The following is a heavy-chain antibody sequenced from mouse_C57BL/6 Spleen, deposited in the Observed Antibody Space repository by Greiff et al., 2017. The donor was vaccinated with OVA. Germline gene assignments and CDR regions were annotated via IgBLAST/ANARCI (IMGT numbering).Heavy chain of an antibody. Sequence: QVQLQQPGAELVKPGASVKLSCKASGYTFTSYWMQWVKQRPGQGLEWIGEIDPSDSYTNYNQKFKGKATLTVDTSSSTAYMQLSSLTSEDSAVYYCARPFITTVVARGYWYFDVWGTGTTVTVSS. CDR1: GYTFTSYW. CDR2: IDPSDSYT. V-gene: IGHV1-50*01. J-gene: IGHJ1*03. CDR3: ARPFITTVVARGYWYFDV. D-gene: IGHD1-1*01.